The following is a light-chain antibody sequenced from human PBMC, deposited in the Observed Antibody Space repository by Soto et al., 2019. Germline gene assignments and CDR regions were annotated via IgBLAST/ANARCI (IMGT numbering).Light chain of an antibody. CDR3: QHYGGSPPNT. V-gene: IGKV3-20*01. Sequence: EIVLTQSPGTLSLSPGERATLSCRASQTISSNHFAWYQQKPGQAPSLLIYDASGRATGIPDRFSGGGSGTDFTLTISRLEHEDFAVYYCQHYGGSPPNTFGQGTKLEIK. J-gene: IGKJ2*01. CDR2: DAS. CDR1: QTISSNH.